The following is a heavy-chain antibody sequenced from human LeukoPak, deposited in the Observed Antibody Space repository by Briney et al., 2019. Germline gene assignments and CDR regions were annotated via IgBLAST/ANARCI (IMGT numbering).Heavy chain of an antibody. J-gene: IGHJ3*02. Sequence: ASVKVSCKASGYTFTGYFMHWVRQAPGQGLEWMGRINPNSGGTNYAQKFQGRVTMTRDTSISTAYMELSRLRSDDTAVYYCARDIWAFLTGPTDAFDIWGQGTMVTVSS. CDR2: INPNSGGT. CDR1: GYTFTGYF. CDR3: ARDIWAFLTGPTDAFDI. D-gene: IGHD3-9*01. V-gene: IGHV1-2*06.